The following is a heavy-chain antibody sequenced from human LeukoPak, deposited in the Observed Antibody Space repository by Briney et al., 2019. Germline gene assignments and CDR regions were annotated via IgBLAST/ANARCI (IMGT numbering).Heavy chain of an antibody. CDR1: GGSIFSGGYS. CDR3: ARDYYDSRGEAFDI. V-gene: IGHV4-30-2*01. CDR2: IYQSGST. J-gene: IGHJ3*02. Sequence: SETLTLTCAVSGGSIFSGGYSWSWIRQPPGKGLEWIGNIYQSGSTFYNPSLRSRVTISVDTSKNQFSLKLNSVTAADTAVYYCARDYYDSRGEAFDIWGQGTMVTVSS. D-gene: IGHD3-22*01.